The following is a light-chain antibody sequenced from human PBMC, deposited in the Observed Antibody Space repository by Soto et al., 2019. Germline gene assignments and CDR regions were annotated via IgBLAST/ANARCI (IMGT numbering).Light chain of an antibody. Sequence: DIVMTQSPDSLAVSLGERATINCKSSQSIFSSSNSKNFITWYQQRPGQPPKLLIYWASTREYGVPDRFSGSGSGTDFTLTSSSLQAEDVALYYCQQYYTVPYTFGQGTKVEIK. CDR1: QSIFSSSNSKNF. V-gene: IGKV4-1*01. CDR2: WAS. CDR3: QQYYTVPYT. J-gene: IGKJ2*01.